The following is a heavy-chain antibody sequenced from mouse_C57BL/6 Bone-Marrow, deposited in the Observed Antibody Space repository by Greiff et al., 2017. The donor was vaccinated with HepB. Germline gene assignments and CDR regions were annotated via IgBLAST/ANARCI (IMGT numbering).Heavy chain of an antibody. V-gene: IGHV1-59*01. J-gene: IGHJ3*01. CDR1: GYTFTSYW. CDR2: IDPSDSYT. CDR3: ARGSSD. Sequence: QVQLQQPGAELVRPGTSVKLSCKASGYTFTSYWMHWVKQRPGQGLEWIGVIDPSDSYTNYNQKFKGKATLTVDTSSSTAYMQLSSLTSEDSAVYYCARGSSDWGQGTLVTVSA. D-gene: IGHD6-1*01.